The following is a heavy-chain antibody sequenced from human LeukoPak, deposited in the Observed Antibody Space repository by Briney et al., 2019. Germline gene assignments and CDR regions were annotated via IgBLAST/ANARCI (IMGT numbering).Heavy chain of an antibody. J-gene: IGHJ4*02. V-gene: IGHV3-21*01. CDR1: GFTLSSYN. CDR2: ISSRSNYI. D-gene: IGHD3-10*01. Sequence: GGSLRLSCVASGFTLSSYNMKWVRQSPRKGLEWVASISSRSNYIYYAESLKGRLTISRDNAKNSLYLQMNSLRAEDTAVYYCARDAYYSGSGIYSKWGQGTLVTVSS. CDR3: ARDAYYSGSGIYSK.